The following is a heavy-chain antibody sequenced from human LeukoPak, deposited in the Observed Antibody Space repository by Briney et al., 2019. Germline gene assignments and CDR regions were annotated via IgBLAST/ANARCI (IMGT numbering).Heavy chain of an antibody. CDR2: IIPILGIA. CDR1: GGTFSSYA. V-gene: IGHV1-69*04. Sequence: SVKVSCKASGGTFSSYAISWVRQAPGQGLEWMGRIIPILGIANYAQKFQGRVTITADKSTSTACMELSSLRSEDTAVYYCAKGLYINFVPDGFDIWGQGTMVTVSP. CDR3: AKGLYINFVPDGFDI. D-gene: IGHD4-11*01. J-gene: IGHJ3*02.